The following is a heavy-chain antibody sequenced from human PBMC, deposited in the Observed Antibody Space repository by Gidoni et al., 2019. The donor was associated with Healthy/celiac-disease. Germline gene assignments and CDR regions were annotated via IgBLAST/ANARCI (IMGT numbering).Heavy chain of an antibody. V-gene: IGHV3-9*01. Sequence: EVQLVESGGGLVQPGRSLRLSCAASGFTFDDYAMHWVRQAPGKGLEWVSGISWNSGSIGYADSVKGRFTISRDNAKNSLYLQMNSLRAEDTALYYCAKDIGQWLVKGSWFDPWGQGTLVTVSS. J-gene: IGHJ5*02. CDR1: GFTFDDYA. D-gene: IGHD6-19*01. CDR2: ISWNSGSI. CDR3: AKDIGQWLVKGSWFDP.